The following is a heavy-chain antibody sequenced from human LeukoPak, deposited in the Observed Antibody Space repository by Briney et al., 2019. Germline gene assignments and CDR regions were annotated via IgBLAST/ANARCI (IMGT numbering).Heavy chain of an antibody. Sequence: ASVKVSCKTSGYTFNTYTITWVRQAPGQGLEWMGWINPYNDYRNYAQNLQGRVTMTTDASTSTAYMELRSLTSDDTAVYYCARSGMVLRYFDWSLDDWGQGTLVTVSS. V-gene: IGHV1-18*01. D-gene: IGHD3-9*01. CDR2: INPYNDYR. J-gene: IGHJ4*02. CDR1: GYTFNTYT. CDR3: ARSGMVLRYFDWSLDD.